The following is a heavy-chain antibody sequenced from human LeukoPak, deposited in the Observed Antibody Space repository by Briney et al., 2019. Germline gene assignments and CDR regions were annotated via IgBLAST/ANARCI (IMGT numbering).Heavy chain of an antibody. CDR2: INPNSGGT. V-gene: IGHV1-2*02. CDR3: ARESIVGATTKDY. J-gene: IGHJ4*02. Sequence: ASVKVSCKASGYTFTGYYMHWVRQAPGQGLEWMGWINPNSGGTNYAQKFQGRVTMTRDTSISTAYMELSRLRSDDTAVYYCARESIVGATTKDYWGQGTLVTVSS. D-gene: IGHD1-26*01. CDR1: GYTFTGYY.